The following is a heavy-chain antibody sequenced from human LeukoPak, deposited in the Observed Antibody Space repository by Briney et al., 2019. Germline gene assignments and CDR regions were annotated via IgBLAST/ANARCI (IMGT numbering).Heavy chain of an antibody. D-gene: IGHD1-26*01. CDR1: GFTFSSYS. J-gene: IGHJ6*03. CDR2: ISSSSSYI. CDR3: ARGPGWELPNRTKYYYYMDV. V-gene: IGHV3-21*01. Sequence: GGSLRLSCAASGFTFSSYSMNWVRQAPGKGLEWVSSISSSSSYIYYADSVKGRFTISRDNAKNSLYLQMNSLRAEDTAVYYCARGPGWELPNRTKYYYYMDVWGKGTTVTVSS.